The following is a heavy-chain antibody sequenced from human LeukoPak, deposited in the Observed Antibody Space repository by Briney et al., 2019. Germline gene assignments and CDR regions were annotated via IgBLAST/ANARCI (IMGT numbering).Heavy chain of an antibody. CDR1: GFTFSSYS. J-gene: IGHJ4*02. CDR3: AREADGDILTGYMTYYFDY. CDR2: ISSSSSTI. Sequence: GGSLRLSCAASGFTFSSYSMNWVRQAPGKGLEWVSYISSSSSTIYYADSVKGRFTISRDNAKNSLYLQMNSLRDEDTAVYYCAREADGDILTGYMTYYFDYWGQGTLVTVSS. D-gene: IGHD3-9*01. V-gene: IGHV3-48*02.